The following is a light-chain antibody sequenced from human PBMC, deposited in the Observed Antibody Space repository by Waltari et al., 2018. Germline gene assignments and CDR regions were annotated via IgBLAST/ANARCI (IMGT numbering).Light chain of an antibody. J-gene: IGLJ1*01. CDR3: QTWDTNTAV. CDR1: ELGHKY. V-gene: IGLV3-1*01. Sequence: SYELTQPASVSVSRGQTATIPFSGRELGHKYTSWIQQKPGQSPVLVMYQDDKRPSGIPERFSGASAENTATLTISGTQPVDEADYYCQTWDTNTAVFGTGTTVNVL. CDR2: QDD.